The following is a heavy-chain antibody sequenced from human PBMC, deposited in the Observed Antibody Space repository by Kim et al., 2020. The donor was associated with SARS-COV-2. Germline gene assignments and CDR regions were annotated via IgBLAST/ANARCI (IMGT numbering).Heavy chain of an antibody. Sequence: GGSLRLSCAASGFTFGDYAMHWVRQAPGKGLEWVSGISWNSGSIGYADSVKGRFTISRDNAKNSLYLQMNSLRAEDTALYYCAKDIVDTAYYGMDVWGQGTTVTVSS. CDR2: ISWNSGSI. CDR3: AKDIVDTAYYGMDV. V-gene: IGHV3-9*01. J-gene: IGHJ6*02. CDR1: GFTFGDYA. D-gene: IGHD5-18*01.